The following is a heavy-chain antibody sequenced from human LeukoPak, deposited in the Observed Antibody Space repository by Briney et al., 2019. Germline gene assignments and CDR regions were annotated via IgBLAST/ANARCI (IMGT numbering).Heavy chain of an antibody. J-gene: IGHJ5*02. CDR2: INPNSGGP. D-gene: IGHD3-16*01. CDR3: ARDVSAGGTNWFDP. V-gene: IGHV1-2*02. CDR1: GYAFTGYY. Sequence: ASVKVSCEASGYAFTGYYIHWVRQAPGQGLEWMGWINPNSGGPNYAQKFQGRVTMTRDTSISTAYMEMSRLRSDDTAVYYCARDVSAGGTNWFDPWGQGTLVTVSS.